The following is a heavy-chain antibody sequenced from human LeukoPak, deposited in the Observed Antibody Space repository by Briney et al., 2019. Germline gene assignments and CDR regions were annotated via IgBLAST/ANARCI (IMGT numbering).Heavy chain of an antibody. Sequence: SETLSLTCTVSGGSICSYYWSWIRQPTGKGLELIGYIYYSGSTNYNPSLKSRVTISVDTSKNQFSLKLSSVTAADTAVYYCARAVEMATLGFPLAYWGQGTLVTVSS. CDR1: GGSICSYY. CDR2: IYYSGST. D-gene: IGHD5-24*01. V-gene: IGHV4-59*01. J-gene: IGHJ4*02. CDR3: ARAVEMATLGFPLAY.